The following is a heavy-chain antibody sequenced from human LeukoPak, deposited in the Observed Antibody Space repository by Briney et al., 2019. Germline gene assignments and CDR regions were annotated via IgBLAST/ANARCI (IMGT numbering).Heavy chain of an antibody. CDR2: IKPDGNDK. D-gene: IGHD1-26*01. V-gene: IGHV3-7*01. Sequence: GESLRLSCAASKFTFSSYWMSWVRQAPGKGLEWVANIKPDGNDKNYLDSVRGRFTISRDNAKNSLYLQMDSLRAEDTAVYYCARDANRVGATGASDIWGQGTMVTVSS. J-gene: IGHJ3*02. CDR1: KFTFSSYW. CDR3: ARDANRVGATGASDI.